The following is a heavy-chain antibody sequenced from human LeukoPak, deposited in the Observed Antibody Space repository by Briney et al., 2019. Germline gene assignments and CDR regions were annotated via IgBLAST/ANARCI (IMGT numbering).Heavy chain of an antibody. Sequence: PSETLSLTCTVSGGSISSGSYYWGWVRQPPGKGLEWIGSVYYFGDTYYSPSLESRVTISIDTSKNQFSLKLSSVTATDTAVYYCARHHNIVIVPTARGFDYWGQGTLVTVSS. CDR3: ARHHNIVIVPTARGFDY. J-gene: IGHJ4*02. V-gene: IGHV4-39*01. CDR1: GGSISSGSYY. CDR2: VYYFGDT. D-gene: IGHD2-2*01.